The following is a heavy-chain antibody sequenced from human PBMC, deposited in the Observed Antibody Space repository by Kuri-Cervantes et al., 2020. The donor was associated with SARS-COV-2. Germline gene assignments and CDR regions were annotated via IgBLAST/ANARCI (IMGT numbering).Heavy chain of an antibody. CDR2: IYYSGST. V-gene: IGHV4-59*12. Sequence: ESLKISCTVSGGSISSYYWSWIRQPPGKGLEWIGYIYYSGSTNYNPSLKSRVTISVDTSKNQFSLKLSSVTAADTAVYYCARGSESPPFDYWGQGTLVTVSS. CDR1: GGSISSYY. CDR3: ARGSESPPFDY. D-gene: IGHD2/OR15-2a*01. J-gene: IGHJ4*02.